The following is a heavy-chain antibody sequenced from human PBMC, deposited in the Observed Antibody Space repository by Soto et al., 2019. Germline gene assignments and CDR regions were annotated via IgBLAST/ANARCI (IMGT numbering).Heavy chain of an antibody. V-gene: IGHV3-13*01. CDR3: ARGSPQSGGLDL. Sequence: EEQLVEFGGGLVLPGGSLRLTCAPSGIRLSNYDMHWVRQVTGKGLEWVSTIATSGDACYAASVKGRFTISRDSAYNPLYLQMNSLRVGETAVYYCARGSPQSGGLDLWGQGTTVTVSS. CDR1: GIRLSNYD. J-gene: IGHJ6*01. D-gene: IGHD3-10*01. CDR2: IATSGDA.